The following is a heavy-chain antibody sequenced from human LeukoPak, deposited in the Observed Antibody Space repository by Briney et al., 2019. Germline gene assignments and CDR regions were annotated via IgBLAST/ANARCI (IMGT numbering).Heavy chain of an antibody. Sequence: PSETLSLTRAVYGGSFSGYYWSWIRQPPGKGLEWIGYIYYSGSTNYNPSLKSRVTISVDTSKNQFSLKLSSVTAADTAVYYCARAGDTMIEAFDYWGQGTLVTVSS. CDR1: GGSFSGYY. CDR2: IYYSGST. D-gene: IGHD3-22*01. J-gene: IGHJ4*02. V-gene: IGHV4-59*01. CDR3: ARAGDTMIEAFDY.